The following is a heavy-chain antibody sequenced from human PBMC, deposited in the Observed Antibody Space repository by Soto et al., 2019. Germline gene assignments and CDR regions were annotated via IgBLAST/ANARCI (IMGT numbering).Heavy chain of an antibody. CDR3: ARHRGIAAGGGVDWFDP. D-gene: IGHD6-13*01. Sequence: PSETLTLTCTLSGGSISSSSYYWGWIRQPPGKGLEWIGSIYYSGSTYYNPSLKSRVTISVDTSKNQFSLKLSSVTAADTAVYYCARHRGIAAGGGVDWFDPWGQGTLVTVSS. J-gene: IGHJ5*02. CDR2: IYYSGST. CDR1: GGSISSSSYY. V-gene: IGHV4-39*01.